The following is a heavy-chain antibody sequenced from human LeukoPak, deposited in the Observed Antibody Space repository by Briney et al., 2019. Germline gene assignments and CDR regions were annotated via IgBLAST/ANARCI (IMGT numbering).Heavy chain of an antibody. V-gene: IGHV1-8*01. CDR3: ASGPGSYYG. D-gene: IGHD1-26*01. J-gene: IGHJ4*02. CDR2: MNPNSGNT. Sequence: GASVKVCCKASGWTFTCYDINWVRQATGQGREWMGWMNPNSGNTGYAHKFQGRVTITRTTSITTASMELSSLRTEDAAVYYCASGPGSYYGWGQGTLVTVSS. CDR1: GWTFTCYD.